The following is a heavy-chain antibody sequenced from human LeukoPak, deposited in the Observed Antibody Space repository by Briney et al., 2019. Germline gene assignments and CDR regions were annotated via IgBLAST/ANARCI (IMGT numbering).Heavy chain of an antibody. V-gene: IGHV3-23*01. J-gene: IGHJ4*02. CDR2: IRGSGDST. CDR1: GFTFSSYA. Sequence: GGSLRLSCAASGFTFSSYAMTWVRQAPGKGLEWVSSIRGSGDSTYYADSVKGRFTISRDNSKNTLYLQMNSLRAEDTAVYYCASLAGTGGDYWGQGTLVTVSS. D-gene: IGHD6-19*01. CDR3: ASLAGTGGDY.